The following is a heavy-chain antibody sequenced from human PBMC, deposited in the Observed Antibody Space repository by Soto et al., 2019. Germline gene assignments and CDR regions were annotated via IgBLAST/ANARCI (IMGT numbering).Heavy chain of an antibody. CDR2: ISSSSSTI. D-gene: IGHD2-21*01. Sequence: PGGSLRLSCAASGFTFSSYSMNWVRQAPGKGLEWVSYISSSSSTIYYADSVKGRFTISRDNAKNSLYLQMNSLRAEDTAVYYCIRRFPDAFDIWGQGTMVTVSS. CDR1: GFTFSSYS. CDR3: IRRFPDAFDI. V-gene: IGHV3-48*01. J-gene: IGHJ3*02.